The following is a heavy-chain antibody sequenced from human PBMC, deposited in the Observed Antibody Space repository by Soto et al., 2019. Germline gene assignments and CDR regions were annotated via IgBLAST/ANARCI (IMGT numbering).Heavy chain of an antibody. CDR2: VYYSGGA. J-gene: IGHJ5*01. D-gene: IGHD2-15*01. V-gene: IGHV4-39*01. Sequence: KPSETLSLTCAVSGVSIHNSHSFWGWIRQPPGKGLEFIGSVYYSGGANYNPSLKSRVTISIDTSKNQFSLRVNSVTAADTAVYYCGRVVEGATRHTDFDSWGQGILVTVS. CDR3: GRVVEGATRHTDFDS. CDR1: GVSIHNSHSF.